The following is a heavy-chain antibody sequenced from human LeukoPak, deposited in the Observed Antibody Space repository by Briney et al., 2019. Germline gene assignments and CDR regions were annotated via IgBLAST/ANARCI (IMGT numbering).Heavy chain of an antibody. Sequence: ASVKVSCKASGYTFTSYDINWVRQATGQGLEWMGWMNPNSGNAGYAQKFQGRVTMTRDTSISTAYMELSRLRSDDTAVYYCARTMSGMDVWGKGTTVTISS. V-gene: IGHV1-8*01. CDR1: GYTFTSYD. D-gene: IGHD3-10*02. CDR2: MNPNSGNA. J-gene: IGHJ6*04. CDR3: ARTMSGMDV.